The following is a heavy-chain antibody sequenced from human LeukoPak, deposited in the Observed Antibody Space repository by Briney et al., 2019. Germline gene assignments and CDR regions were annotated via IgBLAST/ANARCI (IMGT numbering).Heavy chain of an antibody. V-gene: IGHV3-49*04. Sequence: GRSPRLSSTASGFTLADYAVIRVREAPRHGLEWGGFIRSKVYVRTTEYAASVKGRISISTDDSKNIAYLQMNSLKTEDTAVYYCTRDYGDYKADSWGQGTLVTVSS. J-gene: IGHJ5*01. CDR1: GFTLADYA. D-gene: IGHD4-17*01. CDR3: TRDYGDYKADS. CDR2: IRSKVYVRTT.